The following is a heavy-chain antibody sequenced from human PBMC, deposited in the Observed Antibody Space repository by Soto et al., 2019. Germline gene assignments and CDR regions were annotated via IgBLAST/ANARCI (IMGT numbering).Heavy chain of an antibody. Sequence: GGSLTLSCAASGFTFTSFAMTWVSQAPGKGLEWVSAISSSGTTTYYADSVKGRFTISRDNSKNMQYLQMNSLRAEDTAVYYCAKGGSLYWGQGALVTVSS. CDR3: AKGGSLY. V-gene: IGHV3-23*01. CDR1: GFTFTSFA. J-gene: IGHJ4*02. CDR2: ISSSGTTT.